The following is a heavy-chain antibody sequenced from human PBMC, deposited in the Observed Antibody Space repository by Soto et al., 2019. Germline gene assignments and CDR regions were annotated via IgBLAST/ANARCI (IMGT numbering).Heavy chain of an antibody. V-gene: IGHV1-69*13. D-gene: IGHD1-26*01. J-gene: IGHJ6*02. CDR2: IIPIFGTA. CDR1: GGTFSSYA. CDR3: ARAPYSGSYSQGTYSGMDV. Sequence: ASVKVSCKASGGTFSSYAISWVRQAPGQGLEWMGGIIPIFGTANYAQKFQGRVTITADESTSTAYMELSSLRSEDTAVYYCARAPYSGSYSQGTYSGMDVWGQGTTVTVSS.